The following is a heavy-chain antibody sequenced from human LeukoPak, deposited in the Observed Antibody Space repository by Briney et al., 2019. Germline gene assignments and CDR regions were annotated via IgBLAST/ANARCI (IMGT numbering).Heavy chain of an antibody. CDR1: GFIFSNYW. D-gene: IGHD5-24*01. CDR2: INSDGGTT. CDR3: AKSGYNRFDY. Sequence: GGSLRLSCGASGFIFSNYWMHWVRQVPGKGLVWVSRINSDGGTTSYADSVKGRFTISRDNSKNTLYLQMISLRAEDTAVYYCAKSGYNRFDYWGQGTLVTVSS. V-gene: IGHV3-74*01. J-gene: IGHJ4*02.